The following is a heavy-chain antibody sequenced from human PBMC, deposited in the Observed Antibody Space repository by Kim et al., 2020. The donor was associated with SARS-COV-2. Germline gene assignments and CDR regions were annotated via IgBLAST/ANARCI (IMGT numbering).Heavy chain of an antibody. J-gene: IGHJ4*02. CDR2: IWYDGSNK. V-gene: IGHV3-33*01. D-gene: IGHD4-17*01. CDR3: ARDNHGDYSIDY. Sequence: GRSLRLSCGASGFTFSKFGMHWVRQAPGKGLEWVAVIWYDGSNKYYADSVKGRFTISRDNSKNTMYLRLNSLRAEDTAFYYCARDNHGDYSIDYWGQGTL. CDR1: GFTFSKFG.